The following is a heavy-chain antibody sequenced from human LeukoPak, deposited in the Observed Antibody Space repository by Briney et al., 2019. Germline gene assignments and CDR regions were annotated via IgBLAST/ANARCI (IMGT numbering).Heavy chain of an antibody. CDR2: ISFDGSQK. Sequence: GGSLRLSCAASGFTFSNYGMHWVRQAPGKGLEWVALISFDGSQKYYADSVKGRFTISRDNSKNTLYLQMNSLRAEDTAVYYCARSAYDSSGYYQGSFDYWGQGTLVTVSS. CDR1: GFTFSNYG. V-gene: IGHV3-30*02. CDR3: ARSAYDSSGYYQGSFDY. D-gene: IGHD3-22*01. J-gene: IGHJ4*02.